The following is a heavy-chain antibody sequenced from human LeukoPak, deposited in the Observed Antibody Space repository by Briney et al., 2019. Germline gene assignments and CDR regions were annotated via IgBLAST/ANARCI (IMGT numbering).Heavy chain of an antibody. V-gene: IGHV3-30*02. CDR1: GFTFSSYG. CDR3: AKGEGGYKKNPPDY. J-gene: IGHJ4*02. CDR2: IRYDGSNK. D-gene: IGHD5-24*01. Sequence: GGSLRLSCAASGFTFSSYGMHWVRQAPGKGLEWVALIRYDGSNKYYADSVKGRFTISRDNSKNTLYLQMNSLRAEDTAVYYCAKGEGGYKKNPPDYWGQGTLVSVSS.